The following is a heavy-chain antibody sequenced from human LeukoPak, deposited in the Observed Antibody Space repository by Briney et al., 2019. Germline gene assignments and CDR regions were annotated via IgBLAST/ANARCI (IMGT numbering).Heavy chain of an antibody. Sequence: SETLSLTCTVSGGSISSGGYYWSWIRQPPGKGLEWIGYIYHSGSTYYNPSLKSRVTISVDTSKNQFSLKLSSVTAADTAVYYCARDQGDFWSLMDVWGKGTTVTVSS. J-gene: IGHJ6*03. D-gene: IGHD3-3*01. CDR1: GGSISSGGYY. CDR3: ARDQGDFWSLMDV. CDR2: IYHSGST. V-gene: IGHV4-30-2*01.